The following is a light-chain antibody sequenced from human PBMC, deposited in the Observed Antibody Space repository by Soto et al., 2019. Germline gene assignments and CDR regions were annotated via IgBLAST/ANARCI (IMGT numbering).Light chain of an antibody. CDR2: RNN. CDR1: SSSIGSNF. CDR3: AAWDDSLSGRV. Sequence: QSVPTQPPSASGTPGQRVTISCSGSSSSIGSNFVYWYQQLPGTAPKLLIYRNNQRPSGVPDRFSGSKSGTSASLAISGLRSEDEADYYCAAWDDSLSGRVFGGGTQLTVL. V-gene: IGLV1-47*01. J-gene: IGLJ2*01.